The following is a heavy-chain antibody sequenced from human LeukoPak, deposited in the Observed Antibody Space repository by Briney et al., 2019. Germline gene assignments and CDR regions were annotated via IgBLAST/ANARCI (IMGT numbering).Heavy chain of an antibody. CDR2: IKQDGSEK. D-gene: IGHD6-13*01. Sequence: PGGSLRLSCAASGFTFSSYAMSWVRQAPGKGLEWVANIKQDGSEKYYVDSVKGRFTISRDNAKSSLYLQMNSLRAEDTAVYYCARLSTAVADNDNWGQGTLVTVSS. V-gene: IGHV3-7*01. CDR1: GFTFSSYA. CDR3: ARLSTAVADNDN. J-gene: IGHJ4*02.